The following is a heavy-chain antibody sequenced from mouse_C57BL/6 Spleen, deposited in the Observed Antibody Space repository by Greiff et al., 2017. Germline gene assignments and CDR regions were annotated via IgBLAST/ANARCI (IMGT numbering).Heavy chain of an antibody. V-gene: IGHV1-69*01. CDR1: GYTFTSYW. CDR3: ARGSLLLRYYFDY. Sequence: VQLQQPGAELVMPGASVKLSCKASGYTFTSYWMHWVKQRPGQGLEWIGEIDPSDSYTNYNQKFKGKSTLTVDKSSSTAYMQLSSLTSEDSAVYYCARGSLLLRYYFDYWGQGTTLTVSS. CDR2: IDPSDSYT. D-gene: IGHD1-1*01. J-gene: IGHJ2*01.